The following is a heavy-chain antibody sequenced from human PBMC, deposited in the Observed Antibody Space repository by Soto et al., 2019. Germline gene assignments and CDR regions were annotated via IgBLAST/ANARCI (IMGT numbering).Heavy chain of an antibody. Sequence: SETLSLTCSVSGGSISNNNYHWGWLRQPPGKGLEWMGSIYYRGNTYYNPSLRSRITISVDTSRNQFSLALSSVTAADTAVYFCARLRGGCPADFWGQGTLVTVSS. CDR1: GGSISNNNYH. CDR3: ARLRGGCPADF. J-gene: IGHJ4*02. D-gene: IGHD3-16*01. V-gene: IGHV4-39*01. CDR2: IYYRGNT.